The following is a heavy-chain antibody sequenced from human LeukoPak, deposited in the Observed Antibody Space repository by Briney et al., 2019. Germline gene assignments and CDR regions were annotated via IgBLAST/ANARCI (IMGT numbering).Heavy chain of an antibody. CDR2: ISAYNGHT. V-gene: IGHV1-18*01. CDR3: ARARPSAWLRTEDAFDF. Sequence: WASVKLSCKASGYTFTNYGIIGVPQALARGLEWVGGISAYNGHTNYAQKLQGRVTVTTDTSTRTAFMELRSLTPDDTAVYYCARARPSAWLRTEDAFDFWGQGTMVTVSS. CDR1: GYTFTNYG. J-gene: IGHJ3*01. D-gene: IGHD5-12*01.